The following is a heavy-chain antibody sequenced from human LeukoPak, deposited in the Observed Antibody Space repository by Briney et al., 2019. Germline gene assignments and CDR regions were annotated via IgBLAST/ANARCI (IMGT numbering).Heavy chain of an antibody. J-gene: IGHJ1*01. CDR1: GFTFSNAW. CDR2: IKSKTDGGTT. V-gene: IGHV3-15*01. D-gene: IGHD2-2*01. Sequence: GGSLRLSCAASGFTFSNAWMSWVRQAPGKGLEWVGRIKSKTDGGTTDYAAPVKGRFTISRDDSKNTLYLQMNSLKTEDTAVYYCTTEIGACSSTSCYWVNFQHWGQGTLVTVSS. CDR3: TTEIGACSSTSCYWVNFQH.